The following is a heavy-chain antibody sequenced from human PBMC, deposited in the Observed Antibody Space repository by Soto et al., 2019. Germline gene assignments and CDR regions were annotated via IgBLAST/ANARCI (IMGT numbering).Heavy chain of an antibody. CDR3: SKTDYYYCGLPV. CDR2: IYHSAST. V-gene: IGHV4-38-2*01. D-gene: IGHD1-1*01. J-gene: IGHJ6*04. Sequence: SETLSLTCAASVYSVSSGDYWGWLRRPPGQGLEWLGSIYHSASTYYNPSLKSRVTISVDTSKNQFSLRLGSGTAADTAVYYCSKTDYYYCGLPVGAKGSTVT. CDR1: VYSVSSGDY.